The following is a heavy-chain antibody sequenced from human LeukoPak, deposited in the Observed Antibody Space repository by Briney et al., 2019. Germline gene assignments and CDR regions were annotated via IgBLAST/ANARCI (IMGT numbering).Heavy chain of an antibody. CDR3: ARDLGARDYGDNSGSGY. V-gene: IGHV3-7*01. D-gene: IGHD4/OR15-4a*01. J-gene: IGHJ4*02. CDR2: IREDGIER. CDR1: GFSLRSFW. Sequence: GGSLRLSCAVSGFSLRSFWMSWVRQAPGKGLEWVANIREDGIERHYTDSVKGRFTISRDNAKNSLYLQMNSLRAEDTAVYYCARDLGARDYGDNSGSGYWGQGTLVTVSS.